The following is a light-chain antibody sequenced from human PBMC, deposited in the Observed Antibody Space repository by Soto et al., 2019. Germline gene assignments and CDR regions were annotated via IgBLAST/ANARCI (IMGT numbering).Light chain of an antibody. CDR1: QSISSW. J-gene: IGKJ1*01. V-gene: IGKV1-5*01. CDR2: DAS. Sequence: DIQMTQSPSTLSASVGDRVTITCRASQSISSWLAWYQQKPGKAPKLLIYDASSLESGVPSRFSGSGSGTEFTLTISSLQPEDFATYYCLQNNVYPRTFGQGTKVDIK. CDR3: LQNNVYPRT.